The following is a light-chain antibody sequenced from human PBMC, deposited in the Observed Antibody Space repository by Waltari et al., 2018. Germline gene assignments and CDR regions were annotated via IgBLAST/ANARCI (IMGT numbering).Light chain of an antibody. J-gene: IGKJ2*01. CDR2: GSN. Sequence: EIVMTQSPATLSVSPGDRATLTCRASQAIDRRIAWYQQRPGQAPGFLIFGSNIRASGVPARFSCSGSGTEFTLTISSLQSEDFALYYCQQYHYWPPYTFGQGTRLQI. V-gene: IGKV3-15*01. CDR3: QQYHYWPPYT. CDR1: QAIDRR.